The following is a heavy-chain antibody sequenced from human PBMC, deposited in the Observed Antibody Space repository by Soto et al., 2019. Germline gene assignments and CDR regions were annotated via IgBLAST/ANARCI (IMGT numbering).Heavy chain of an antibody. CDR1: GGSISGFY. CDR2: VNDRGNT. D-gene: IGHD6-19*01. CDR3: ARDFPTAGYGSGWYDY. Sequence: QVPLQESGPGLVKPSETLSLTCTVSGGSISGFYWSWIRQPPGKGLEWIGYVNDRGNTNYNPSLKSRVTISVDTSKNQFSLKLSSVTAADTAVYYCARDFPTAGYGSGWYDYWGQGTLVTVSS. V-gene: IGHV4-59*01. J-gene: IGHJ4*02.